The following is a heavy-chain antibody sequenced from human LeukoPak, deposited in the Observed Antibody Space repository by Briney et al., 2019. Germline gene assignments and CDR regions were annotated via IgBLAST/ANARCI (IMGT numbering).Heavy chain of an antibody. V-gene: IGHV3-74*01. CDR2: INSDGSST. CDR1: GFTFSSYW. CDR3: ATRIYCSSTSCRSPLDAFDI. Sequence: PGGSLRLSCAASGFTFSSYWMHWVRQAPGKGLVWVSRINSDGSSTSYADSVKGRFTISRDNAKNTLYLQMNSLRAEDTAVYYCATRIYCSSTSCRSPLDAFDIWGQGTMVTVSS. D-gene: IGHD2-2*01. J-gene: IGHJ3*02.